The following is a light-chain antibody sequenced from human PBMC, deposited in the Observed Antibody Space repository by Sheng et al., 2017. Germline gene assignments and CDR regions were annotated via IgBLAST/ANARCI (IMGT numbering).Light chain of an antibody. CDR3: LLNMGGGIWV. J-gene: IGLJ3*02. CDR2: NTN. CDR1: SGSVSTSYY. Sequence: QTVVTQEPSFSVSPGGTVTLTCGLNSGSVSTSYYPSWYQQTPGQAPRTLIYNTNTRSSGVPDRFSGSILGNKAALIITGAQADDESDYYCLLNMGGGIWVFGGGTKLTVL. V-gene: IGLV8-61*01.